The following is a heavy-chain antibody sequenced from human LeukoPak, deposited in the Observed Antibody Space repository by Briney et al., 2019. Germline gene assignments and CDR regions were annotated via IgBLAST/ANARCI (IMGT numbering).Heavy chain of an antibody. CDR3: ARGSAGEHGAFDI. CDR1: GFTFSSYS. Sequence: GSLRLSCAAPGFTFSSYSMNWVRQAPGKGLEWVSSISSSSSYIYYADSVKGRFTISRDNAKNSLYLQMNSLRAEDTAVYYCARGSAGEHGAFDIWGQGTMVTVSS. V-gene: IGHV3-21*01. J-gene: IGHJ3*02. CDR2: ISSSSSYI. D-gene: IGHD3-16*01.